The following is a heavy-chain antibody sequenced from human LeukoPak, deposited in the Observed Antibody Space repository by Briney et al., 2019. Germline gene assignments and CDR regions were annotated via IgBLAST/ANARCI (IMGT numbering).Heavy chain of an antibody. CDR1: GGPFSGYS. V-gene: IGHV4-34*01. J-gene: IGHJ4*02. D-gene: IGHD3-10*01. Sequence: SETLSLTCAVSGGPFSGYSWSWIRQSSGKGLEWIGEIHNSGTTNYNPSLNSRVTISEGTSKNQFYLNLSSVTAADTAVYYCARRYYYNLGSFPFDFWGQGTLVTVSS. CDR3: ARRYYYNLGSFPFDF. CDR2: IHNSGTT.